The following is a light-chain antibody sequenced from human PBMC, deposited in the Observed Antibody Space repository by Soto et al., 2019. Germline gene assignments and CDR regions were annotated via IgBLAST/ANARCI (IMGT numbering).Light chain of an antibody. CDR1: QGISSY. Sequence: AIRMTQSPSSLSASTGDRFTITCRASQGISSYLAWYQQKPGKAPKLLIYAASTLQSGVPSRFSGSGSGTDFTLTISCLQSEDFATYYCQQYYSYPPRGTFGQGTKVDIK. CDR2: AAS. J-gene: IGKJ1*01. CDR3: QQYYSYPPRGT. V-gene: IGKV1-8*01.